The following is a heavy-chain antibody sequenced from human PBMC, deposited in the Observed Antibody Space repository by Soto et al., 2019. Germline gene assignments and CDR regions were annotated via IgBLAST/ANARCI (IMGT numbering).Heavy chain of an antibody. CDR2: INPNSGGT. V-gene: IGHV1-2*04. J-gene: IGHJ4*02. CDR1: GDTFTGYY. CDR3: ARVYSSSSWTQFDY. D-gene: IGHD6-13*01. Sequence: GASVKVSCKASGDTFTGYYMHWVRQAPGQGLEWMGWINPNSGGTNYAQKFQGWVTMTRDTSISTAYMELSRLRSDDTAVYYCARVYSSSSWTQFDYWGQGTLVTVSS.